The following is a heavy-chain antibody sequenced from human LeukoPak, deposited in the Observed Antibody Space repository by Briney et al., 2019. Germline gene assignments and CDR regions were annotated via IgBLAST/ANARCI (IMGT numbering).Heavy chain of an antibody. V-gene: IGHV3-21*01. CDR3: AACGGDCYTNDY. D-gene: IGHD2-21*02. J-gene: IGHJ4*02. CDR2: ISSSSSYI. CDR1: GFTFSSYW. Sequence: GGSLRLSCAASGFTFSSYWMSWVRQAPGKGLEWVSSISSSSSYIYYADSVKGRFTISRDNAKNSLYLQMNSLRAEDTAVYYCAACGGDCYTNDYWGQGTLVTVSS.